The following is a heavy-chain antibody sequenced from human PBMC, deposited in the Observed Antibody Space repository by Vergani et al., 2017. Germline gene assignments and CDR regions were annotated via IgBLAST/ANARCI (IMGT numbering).Heavy chain of an antibody. CDR3: ARTGPVGYCSSTSCYGHAFDI. Sequence: QVQLQQWGAGLLKPSETLSLTCAVYGGSFSGYYWSWIRQPPGKGLEWIGEINHSGSTNYNPSLKSRVTISVDTSKNQLSLKLSSVTDADTAVYYCARTGPVGYCSSTSCYGHAFDIWGQGTMVSVSS. D-gene: IGHD2-2*01. CDR1: GGSFSGYY. V-gene: IGHV4-34*01. CDR2: INHSGST. J-gene: IGHJ3*02.